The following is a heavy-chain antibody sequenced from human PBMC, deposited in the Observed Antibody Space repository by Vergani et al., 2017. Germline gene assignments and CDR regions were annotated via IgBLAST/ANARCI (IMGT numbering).Heavy chain of an antibody. Sequence: EVQLVESGGGLVQPGRSLRLSCAASGFTFDDYAMHWVRQAPGKGLEWVSGISWNSGSIGYADSVKGRFTISRDNAKNSLYLQMNSLRAEDTALYYCAKDLGGSYPGXFQHWGQGTLVTVSS. CDR2: ISWNSGSI. CDR1: GFTFDDYA. V-gene: IGHV3-9*01. D-gene: IGHD1-26*01. J-gene: IGHJ1*01. CDR3: AKDLGGSYPGXFQH.